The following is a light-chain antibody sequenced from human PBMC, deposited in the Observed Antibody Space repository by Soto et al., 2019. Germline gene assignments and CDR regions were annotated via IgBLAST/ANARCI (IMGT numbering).Light chain of an antibody. CDR1: QGIASN. J-gene: IGKJ4*01. CDR3: QQYNNWPLT. V-gene: IGKV3-15*01. Sequence: VMTQSPATLSVSPGGRVTLSCRASQGIASNLAWYQKKPGQPPRLLIYGASTRATGIPASFSGSESGTEFTITISSLQSEDFAVYYCQQYNNWPLTFGGGTKVEIK. CDR2: GAS.